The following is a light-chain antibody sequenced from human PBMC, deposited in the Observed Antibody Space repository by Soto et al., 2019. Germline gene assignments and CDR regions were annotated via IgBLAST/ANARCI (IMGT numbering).Light chain of an antibody. CDR2: GAS. CDR3: QQNNSYST. Sequence: DVQMTQSPSTLSASIGDRVTITCRARQSISSWVAWYQQKPGKAPQLLISGASGLQGGVPSRFSGSGSETDFTLSISILQPDAFTTYYCQQNNSYSTFGGGNKVEIK. J-gene: IGKJ4*01. V-gene: IGKV1-5*01. CDR1: QSISSW.